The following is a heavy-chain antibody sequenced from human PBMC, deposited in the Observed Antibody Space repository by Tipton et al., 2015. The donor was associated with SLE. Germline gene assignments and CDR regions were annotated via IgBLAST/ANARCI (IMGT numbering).Heavy chain of an antibody. CDR1: GGSISRSSDY. CDR2: IYYSGST. CDR3: ARGLRSGVVGATPGY. D-gene: IGHD1-26*01. J-gene: IGHJ4*02. Sequence: TLSLTCTVSGGSISRSSDYWGWIRQPPGKGLEWIGSIYYSGSTYYNPSLKSRVTISVDTSKNQFSLKLSSVTAADTAVYYCARGLRSGVVGATPGYWGQGTLVTVSS. V-gene: IGHV4-39*07.